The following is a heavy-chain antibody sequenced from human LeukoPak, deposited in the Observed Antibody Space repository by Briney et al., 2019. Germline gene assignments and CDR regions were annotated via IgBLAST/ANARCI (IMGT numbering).Heavy chain of an antibody. CDR1: GGSISSGSYY. CDR3: ASSRYYDSSGYYLGEDY. D-gene: IGHD3-22*01. V-gene: IGHV4-61*02. Sequence: SQTLSLTCTVSGGSISSGSYYWSWLRQPAGTGLEWIGRIYTSGSTKYNPSLKSRVTISVDTSKNKFSLKLSSVTAADTAVYYCASSRYYDSSGYYLGEDYWGQGTLVTVSS. CDR2: IYTSGST. J-gene: IGHJ4*02.